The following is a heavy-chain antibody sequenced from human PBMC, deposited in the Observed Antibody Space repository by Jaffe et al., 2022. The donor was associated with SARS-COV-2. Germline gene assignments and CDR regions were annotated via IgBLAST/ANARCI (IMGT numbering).Heavy chain of an antibody. J-gene: IGHJ5*02. CDR2: IYAAGST. D-gene: IGHD6-13*01. V-gene: IGHV4-61*02. CDR3: AREGRAGLAAAGRSFDP. Sequence: QVQLQESGPGLVKPSETLSLTCTVSDDSVSSGSYYWSWIRQPAGQGLEWIGRIYAAGSTNYNPSLKSRVTISVDTSNNQFSLKMSSVTAADTAVYYCAREGRAGLAAAGRSFDPWGQGILVSVSS. CDR1: DDSVSSGSYY.